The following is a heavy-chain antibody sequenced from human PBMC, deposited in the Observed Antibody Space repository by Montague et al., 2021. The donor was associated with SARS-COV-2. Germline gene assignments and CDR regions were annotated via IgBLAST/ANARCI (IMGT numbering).Heavy chain of an antibody. Sequence: SETLSLTCHVYGESFSGYYWSWVRQSPGKGLEWIGEVIHSGTTNYNPSXXCRVTISIDSSNDRFSLRLTSLTAADTGVYYCASGEFFYYGSGNYYRSALDDWGQGTTVTVSS. CDR3: ASGEFFYYGSGNYYRSALDD. CDR1: GESFSGYY. J-gene: IGHJ6*02. V-gene: IGHV4-34*12. D-gene: IGHD3-10*01. CDR2: VIHSGTT.